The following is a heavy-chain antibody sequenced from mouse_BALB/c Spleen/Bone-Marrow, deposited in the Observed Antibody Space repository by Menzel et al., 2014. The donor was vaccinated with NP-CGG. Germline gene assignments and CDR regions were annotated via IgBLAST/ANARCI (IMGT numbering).Heavy chain of an antibody. D-gene: IGHD2-1*01. CDR2: IHPGEGDT. CDR1: GYAFSSYW. Sequence: VQRVESGAELVRPGSSVKISCKASGYAFSSYWMNWVKQRPGQGLEWIGQIHPGEGDTNYNGKFKVKATLTADKSSSTANMQLSSLTSEDSAVYFRARGGIYYGNSQFAYWGRGTLVTVSA. CDR3: ARGGIYYGNSQFAY. J-gene: IGHJ3*01. V-gene: IGHV1-80*01.